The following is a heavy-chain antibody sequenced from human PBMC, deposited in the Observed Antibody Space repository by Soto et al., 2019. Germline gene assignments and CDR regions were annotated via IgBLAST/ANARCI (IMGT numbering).Heavy chain of an antibody. CDR1: GGTFSSYA. Sequence: QVQLVQSGAEVKKPGSSVKVSCKASGGTFSSYAISWVRQAPGQGLEWMGGIIPIFGTANYAQKFQGRVTXXAXEFXSTAYMELSSLRSEDTAVYYCARPTPMVRDYGMDVWGQGTTVTVSS. V-gene: IGHV1-69*12. J-gene: IGHJ6*02. CDR3: ARPTPMVRDYGMDV. D-gene: IGHD3-10*01. CDR2: IIPIFGTA.